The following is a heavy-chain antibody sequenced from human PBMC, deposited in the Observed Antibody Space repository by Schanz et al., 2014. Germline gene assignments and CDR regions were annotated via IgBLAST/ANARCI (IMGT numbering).Heavy chain of an antibody. J-gene: IGHJ5*01. Sequence: EVQLLESGGGLVQPGGSLRLSCAASGFTFSAYAMTWVRQIPGKGLEWVSAISASGGTTYYADSVKGRFTISRDNSKNTLYLQMNSLRAEDTAVYYCAKTPREYCNDENGPNWFDSWGQGTLVTASS. V-gene: IGHV3-23*01. D-gene: IGHD2-15*01. CDR1: GFTFSAYA. CDR2: ISASGGTT. CDR3: AKTPREYCNDENGPNWFDS.